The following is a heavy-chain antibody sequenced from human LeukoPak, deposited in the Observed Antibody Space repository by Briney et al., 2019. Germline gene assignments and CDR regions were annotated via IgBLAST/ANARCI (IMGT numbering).Heavy chain of an antibody. Sequence: PGGSLRLSCAASGFTFSSYSMNWVRQAPGKGLEWVSSISSSSSYIYYADSVKGRFTISRDNAKNSLYLQMNSLRAEDTAVYYCARVFGATIFGLNWFDPWGQGTLVTVSS. V-gene: IGHV3-21*01. D-gene: IGHD3-3*01. J-gene: IGHJ5*02. CDR1: GFTFSSYS. CDR2: ISSSSSYI. CDR3: ARVFGATIFGLNWFDP.